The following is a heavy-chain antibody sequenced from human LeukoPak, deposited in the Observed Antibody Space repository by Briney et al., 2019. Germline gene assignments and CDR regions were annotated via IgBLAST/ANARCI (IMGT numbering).Heavy chain of an antibody. CDR2: IRGNSGMR. Sequence: PGGSLRLSCTSSGFSFSDYAMNWVRQAPGKGLEWVSCIRGNSGMRFYSDSVRGRFTISRDNSKNTVYLQMDSLRVDDTAVYYCARDQSVTNYYYGMDVWGQGTTVTVSS. V-gene: IGHV3-23*01. CDR3: ARDQSVTNYYYGMDV. J-gene: IGHJ6*02. D-gene: IGHD4-17*01. CDR1: GFSFSDYA.